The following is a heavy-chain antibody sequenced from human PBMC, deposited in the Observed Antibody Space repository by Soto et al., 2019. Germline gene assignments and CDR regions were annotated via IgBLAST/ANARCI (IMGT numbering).Heavy chain of an antibody. J-gene: IGHJ4*02. CDR3: ARDLEGYGSGSYYPQPYFDY. CDR1: GGTFSSYA. CDR2: IIPIFGTA. D-gene: IGHD3-10*01. V-gene: IGHV1-69*01. Sequence: QVQLVQSGAEVKKPGSSVKVSCKASGGTFSSYAISWVRQAPGQGLEWMGGIIPIFGTANYAQKFQGRVTITADESTSTAYMELSSLRSEDTAVYYCARDLEGYGSGSYYPQPYFDYWGQGTLVTVSS.